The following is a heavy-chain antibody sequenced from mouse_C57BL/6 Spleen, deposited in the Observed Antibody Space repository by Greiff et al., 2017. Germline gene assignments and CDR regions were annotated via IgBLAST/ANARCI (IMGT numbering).Heavy chain of an antibody. CDR3: ARYRGYYYYAMDY. CDR2: IRNKANGYTT. Sequence: EVKLVESGGGLVQPGGSLSLSCAASGFTFTDYYMSWVRQPPGKALEWLGFIRNKANGYTTEYSASVKGRFTISRDNSQSILYLQMNALRAEDSATYYCARYRGYYYYAMDYWGQGTSVTVSS. CDR1: GFTFTDYY. J-gene: IGHJ4*01. V-gene: IGHV7-3*01. D-gene: IGHD2-3*01.